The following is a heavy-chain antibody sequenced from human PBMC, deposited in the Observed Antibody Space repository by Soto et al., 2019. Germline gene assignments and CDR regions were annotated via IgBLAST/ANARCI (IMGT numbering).Heavy chain of an antibody. CDR2: IIPIIGTA. Sequence: SSVKVSCKASGGTFSSYAISWVRQAPGQGLELMGGIIPIIGTAHYAQKFQGRVTITADKATSTVYMELSSLRTEDSAVYYCAREERDDHYNNGMDVWG. CDR1: GGTFSSYA. D-gene: IGHD4-4*01. J-gene: IGHJ6*02. V-gene: IGHV1-69*06. CDR3: AREERDDHYNNGMDV.